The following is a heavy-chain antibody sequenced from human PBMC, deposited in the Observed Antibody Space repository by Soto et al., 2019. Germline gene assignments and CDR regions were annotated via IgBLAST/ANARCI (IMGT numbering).Heavy chain of an antibody. V-gene: IGHV1-18*04. CDR1: VYTFTSYG. CDR2: ISAYNGNT. J-gene: IGHJ5*02. Sequence: XSVKVSCTASVYTFTSYGISWVRQAPGQGLEWMGWISAYNGNTNYAQKLQGRVTMTTDTSTSTAYMELRSLRSDDTAVYYCARVGPSITMVRGVIINWFDHWGQGTLVTVSS. D-gene: IGHD3-10*01. CDR3: ARVGPSITMVRGVIINWFDH.